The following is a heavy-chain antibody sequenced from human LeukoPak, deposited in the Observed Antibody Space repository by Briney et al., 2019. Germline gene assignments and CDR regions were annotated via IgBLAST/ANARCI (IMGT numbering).Heavy chain of an antibody. CDR1: GGSISSYY. CDR2: IYYRGST. D-gene: IGHD5-12*01. V-gene: IGHV4-59*08. CDR3: ARGTGYSGYAFDY. Sequence: PSETLSLTCTVSGGSISSYYWSWIRQPPGKGLEWIGYIYYRGSTNYNPSLKSRVTISVDTSKNQFSLKLSSVPAADTAVYYCARGTGYSGYAFDYWGQGTLVTVSS. J-gene: IGHJ4*02.